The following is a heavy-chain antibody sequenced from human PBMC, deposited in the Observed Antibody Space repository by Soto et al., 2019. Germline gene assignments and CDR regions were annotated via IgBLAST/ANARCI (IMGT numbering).Heavy chain of an antibody. CDR1: GYTFTSYY. CDR3: ARTSVAQSEDYFDY. D-gene: IGHD5-12*01. CDR2: INPNSGST. Sequence: ASVKVSCKASGYTFTSYYMHWVRQAPGQGLEWMGIINPNSGSTNYAQKFQGRVTMTTDKSTNTVHMELRSLRSGDTAVYYCARTSVAQSEDYFDYWGQGTLVTVSS. V-gene: IGHV1-46*01. J-gene: IGHJ4*02.